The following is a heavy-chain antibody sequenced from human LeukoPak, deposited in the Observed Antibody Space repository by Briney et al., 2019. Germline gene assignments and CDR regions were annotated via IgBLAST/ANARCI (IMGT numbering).Heavy chain of an antibody. Sequence: ASVKVSCKASGYTFTGYYLHWVRRAPGQGPEWMGWINPNSGGTNYAQKFQGRVTMTRDTSISTAYMELSRLRSDDTAVYYCARVYGDHYGSGVIDYWGQGTLVTISS. CDR1: GYTFTGYY. CDR3: ARVYGDHYGSGVIDY. J-gene: IGHJ4*02. D-gene: IGHD3-10*01. V-gene: IGHV1-2*02. CDR2: INPNSGGT.